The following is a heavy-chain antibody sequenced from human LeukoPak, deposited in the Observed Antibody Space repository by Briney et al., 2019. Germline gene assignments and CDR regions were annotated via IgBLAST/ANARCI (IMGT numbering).Heavy chain of an antibody. CDR3: ATTSGWPVDAFDI. J-gene: IGHJ3*02. D-gene: IGHD6-19*01. CDR1: GGSFSGYY. CDR2: INHSGST. Sequence: SETLSLTCAVYGGSFSGYYWSWIRQPPGKGLEWMGEINHSGSTHYNPSLKTRVTTSVDTSKNQFSLKLSSVTAADTAVYYCATTSGWPVDAFDIWGQGTMVTVSS. V-gene: IGHV4-34*01.